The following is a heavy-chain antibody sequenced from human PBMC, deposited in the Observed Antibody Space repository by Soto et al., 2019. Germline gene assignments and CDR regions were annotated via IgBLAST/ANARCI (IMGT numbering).Heavy chain of an antibody. CDR1: GGTFSIYA. J-gene: IGHJ6*02. Sequence: ASVKVSCKASGGTFSIYAISWVLQAPGQGLEWMGGIIPIFGTANYAQKFQGRVTITADESTSTAYMELSSLRSEDTAVYYCATYGDYSTIYYYYGMDVWGQGTTVTVS. CDR2: IIPIFGTA. D-gene: IGHD4-17*01. CDR3: ATYGDYSTIYYYYGMDV. V-gene: IGHV1-69*13.